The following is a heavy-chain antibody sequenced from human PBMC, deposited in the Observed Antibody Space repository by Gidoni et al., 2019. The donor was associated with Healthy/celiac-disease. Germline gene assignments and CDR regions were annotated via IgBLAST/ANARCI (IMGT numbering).Heavy chain of an antibody. CDR1: GFTVSSDA. Sequence: VQLVQSGGGLAQPGWSLRSSCAASGFTVSSDAISWVRQAPGKGLEWVSAISDSGGSTYSADSGKGRFTISRDNSKNTLYLQMNSLRAEDTAVYYCAKGIFRDHLFDYWGQGTLVTVSS. CDR2: ISDSGGST. D-gene: IGHD2-21*02. V-gene: IGHV3-23*04. CDR3: AKGIFRDHLFDY. J-gene: IGHJ4*02.